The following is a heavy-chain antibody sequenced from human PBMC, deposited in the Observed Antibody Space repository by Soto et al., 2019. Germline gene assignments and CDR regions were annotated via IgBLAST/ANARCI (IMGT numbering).Heavy chain of an antibody. V-gene: IGHV4-39*07. CDR1: GGSISSSSYY. J-gene: IGHJ6*02. Sequence: PSETLSLTCTVSGGSISSSSYYWSWIRQPPGKGLEWIGEINHSGSTNYNPSLKSRVTISVDTSKNQFSLKLSSVTAADTAVYYCARVTAAAGYGMDVWGQGTTVTVSS. D-gene: IGHD6-13*01. CDR2: INHSGST. CDR3: ARVTAAAGYGMDV.